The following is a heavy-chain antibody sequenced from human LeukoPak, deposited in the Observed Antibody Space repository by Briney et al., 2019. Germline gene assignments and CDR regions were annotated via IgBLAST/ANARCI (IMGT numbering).Heavy chain of an antibody. J-gene: IGHJ4*02. V-gene: IGHV1-69*13. CDR3: AGGNSGSYYLFDY. Sequence: ASVKVSCKASGGTFSSYAISWVRQAPGQGLEWMGGIIPIFGTANYAQKFQGRVTITADESTSTAYMELSSLRSEDTAVYYCAGGNSGSYYLFDYWGQGTLVTVSS. CDR1: GGTFSSYA. D-gene: IGHD1-26*01. CDR2: IIPIFGTA.